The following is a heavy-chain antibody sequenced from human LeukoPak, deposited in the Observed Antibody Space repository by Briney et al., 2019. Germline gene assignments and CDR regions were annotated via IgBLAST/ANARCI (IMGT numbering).Heavy chain of an antibody. D-gene: IGHD2-2*01. CDR2: ISGSGSTI. CDR1: GFTFSDYS. V-gene: IGHV3-48*04. CDR3: ARKYCSSTSCLIDN. J-gene: IGHJ4*02. Sequence: PGGSLRLSCAASGFTFSDYSMNWVRQAPGKGLEWVSYISGSGSTIYYADSVKGRFTISRDNAKNSLYLQMNSLRAEDTAVYYCARKYCSSTSCLIDNWGQGTLVTVSS.